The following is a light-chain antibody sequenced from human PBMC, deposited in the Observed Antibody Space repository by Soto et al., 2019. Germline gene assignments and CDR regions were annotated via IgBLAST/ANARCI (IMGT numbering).Light chain of an antibody. CDR1: SSNIGAGYE. CDR2: GNI. J-gene: IGLJ2*01. V-gene: IGLV1-40*01. CDR3: QSYDSSLSGMV. Sequence: QSVLTQPPSVSGAPGQRVTISCTGSSSNIGAGYEVHWYQQLPGTAPKLLIYGNIYRPSGVPDRFSGSKSDASVSLAITGLQPEDEADYHCQSYDSSLSGMVFGGGTKLTVL.